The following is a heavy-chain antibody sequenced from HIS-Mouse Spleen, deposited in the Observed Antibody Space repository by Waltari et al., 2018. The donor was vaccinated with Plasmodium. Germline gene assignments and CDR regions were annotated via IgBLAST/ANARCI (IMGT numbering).Heavy chain of an antibody. CDR2: INPSGGSK. D-gene: IGHD6-6*01. CDR1: GYTFTRYY. V-gene: IGHV1-46*03. Sequence: QVQLVQSGAEVKKPGASVKVSCKASGYTFTRYYMHWVRQAPGQGLEGMGIINPSGGSKRYAQKLQGRVSMTRDTSTSTGYMELSSLRSEDTAVYYCGRDCGSPGSSSSYYYGMDVWGQGTTVTVSS. J-gene: IGHJ6*02. CDR3: GRDCGSPGSSSSYYYGMDV.